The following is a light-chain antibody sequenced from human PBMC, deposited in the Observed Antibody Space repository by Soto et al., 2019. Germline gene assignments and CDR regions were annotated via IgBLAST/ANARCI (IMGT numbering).Light chain of an antibody. V-gene: IGKV3-11*01. J-gene: IGKJ3*01. CDR1: QSVSSS. CDR2: DAS. Sequence: EIVLTQSPDTLSLSPGERATLSCRASQSVSSSLAWYQQKPGQAPRLLIYDASNRATGIPARFSGSGSGTDFTLTISSLEPEDFPVYYCQQRSNWPPDVSFGPGTTLDIK. CDR3: QQRSNWPPDVS.